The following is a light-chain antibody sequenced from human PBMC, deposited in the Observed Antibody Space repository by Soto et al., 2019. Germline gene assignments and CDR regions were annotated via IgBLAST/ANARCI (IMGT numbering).Light chain of an antibody. V-gene: IGKV1-5*03. CDR1: QIISSW. Sequence: DIQMTQSPSTLSASVGDRVTITCLASQIISSWLAWYQQKPGKAPKLLIYKASSLESGVPSRFSGSGSGTEFTLTISSLQPDDFATYYCQQYNSYPLTFGGGTKVDIK. CDR2: KAS. J-gene: IGKJ4*01. CDR3: QQYNSYPLT.